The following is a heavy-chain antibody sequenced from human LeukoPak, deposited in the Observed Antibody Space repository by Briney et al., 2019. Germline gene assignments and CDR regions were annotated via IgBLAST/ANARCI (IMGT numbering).Heavy chain of an antibody. V-gene: IGHV3-23*01. CDR2: ISASGGST. Sequence: GGSLRLSCGASGVTFSSSAMSWVRQVPGKGQEWVSGISASGGSTSYADSVRGRFTISRDNSKNTLYVQMNSLRDEDTAVYYCAKVIFQWLVSGAFLDYWGQGTLVTVSS. CDR1: GVTFSSSA. CDR3: AKVIFQWLVSGAFLDY. D-gene: IGHD6-19*01. J-gene: IGHJ4*02.